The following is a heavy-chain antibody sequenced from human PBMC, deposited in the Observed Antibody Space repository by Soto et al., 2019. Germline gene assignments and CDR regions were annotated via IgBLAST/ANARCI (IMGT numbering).Heavy chain of an antibody. V-gene: IGHV4-4*02. J-gene: IGHJ4*02. CDR2: ISQRGSA. CDR1: GASISSVYW. D-gene: IGHD6-13*01. Sequence: QVHLQESGPGLVKPSGTLSLTCDVSGASISSVYWWSWVRQSPGKGLEWIGEISQRGSANYRPSLKSRVTISLDTSKNQFSLRLTSVTAADTAVYYCARYSAVSGTYYFDYWGQGTLVTVSS. CDR3: ARYSAVSGTYYFDY.